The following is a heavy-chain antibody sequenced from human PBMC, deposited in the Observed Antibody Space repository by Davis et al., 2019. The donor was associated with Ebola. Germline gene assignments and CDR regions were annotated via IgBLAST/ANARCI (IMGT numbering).Heavy chain of an antibody. J-gene: IGHJ4*02. D-gene: IGHD3-22*01. CDR2: IYYSGST. CDR3: ARHVFYSDSSGYYFYFDY. Sequence: GSLRLSCTVSGGSISSYYWSWIRQPPGKGLEWIGYIYYSGSTNYNPSLKSRVTISVDTSKNQFSLQLSSVTAADTAVYYCARHVFYSDSSGYYFYFDYWGQGTLVTVSS. V-gene: IGHV4-59*08. CDR1: GGSISSYY.